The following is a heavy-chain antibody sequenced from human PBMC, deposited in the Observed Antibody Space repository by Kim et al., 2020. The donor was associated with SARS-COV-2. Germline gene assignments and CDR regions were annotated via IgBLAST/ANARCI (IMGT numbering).Heavy chain of an antibody. J-gene: IGHJ4*02. V-gene: IGHV3-33*01. D-gene: IGHD4-17*01. CDR2: IWYDGSNK. CDR1: GFTFSSYG. CDR3: ARGWDYGDYAGIDY. Sequence: GGSLRLSCAASGFTFSSYGMHWVRQAPGKGLEWVAVIWYDGSNKYYADSVKGRFTISRDNSKNTLYLQMNSLRAEDTAVYYCARGWDYGDYAGIDYWGQGTLVTVSS.